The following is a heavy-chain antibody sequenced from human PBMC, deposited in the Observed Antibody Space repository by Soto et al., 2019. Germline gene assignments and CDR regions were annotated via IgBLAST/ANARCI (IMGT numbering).Heavy chain of an antibody. CDR1: GYTFTGYY. CDR3: ARDLSLAVAGTSQSGYYGMDV. V-gene: IGHV1-2*04. D-gene: IGHD6-19*01. CDR2: INPNSGGT. Sequence: ASVKVSCKASGYTFTGYYMHWVRQAPGQGLEWMGWINPNSGGTNYAQKFQGWVTMTRDTSISTAYMELSRLRSDDTAVYYCARDLSLAVAGTSQSGYYGMDVWGQGTTVTVSS. J-gene: IGHJ6*02.